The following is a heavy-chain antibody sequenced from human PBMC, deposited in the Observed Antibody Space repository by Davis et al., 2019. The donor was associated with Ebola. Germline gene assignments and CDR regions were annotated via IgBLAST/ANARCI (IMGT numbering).Heavy chain of an antibody. D-gene: IGHD5-18*01. J-gene: IGHJ6*04. CDR3: ARGWLRGGMDV. CDR1: ADTVSGSTGA. CDR2: TYYTSKWFN. V-gene: IGHV6-1*01. Sequence: PSETLSPTCPLAADTVSGSTGAWNWTRQSPSRGLEWLGRTYYTSKWFNHYAESVKSRIIINPDTSKNHLSLQLNSVTPEDTALYYCARGWLRGGMDVWGKGTTVTVSS.